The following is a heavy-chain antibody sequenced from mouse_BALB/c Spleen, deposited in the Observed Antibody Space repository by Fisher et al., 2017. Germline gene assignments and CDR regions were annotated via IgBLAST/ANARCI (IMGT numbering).Heavy chain of an antibody. J-gene: IGHJ4*01. CDR3: ARGRDAMDY. V-gene: IGHV5-4*02. Sequence: RFTISRDNAKNNLYLQMSSLKSEDTAMYYCARGRDAMDYWGQGTSVTVSS.